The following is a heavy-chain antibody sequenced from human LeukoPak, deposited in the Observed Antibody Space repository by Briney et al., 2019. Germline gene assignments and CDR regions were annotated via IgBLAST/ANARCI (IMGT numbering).Heavy chain of an antibody. Sequence: SETLSLTCAVYGGSFSGYYWSWIRQPPGKGLEWIGEINHSGSTNYNPSLKSRVTISVDTSKNQFSLKLSSVTAADTAVYYCARGVEYSGYEEVYYFDYWGQGTLVTVSS. CDR1: GGSFSGYY. V-gene: IGHV4-34*01. CDR3: ARGVEYSGYEEVYYFDY. CDR2: INHSGST. J-gene: IGHJ4*02. D-gene: IGHD5-12*01.